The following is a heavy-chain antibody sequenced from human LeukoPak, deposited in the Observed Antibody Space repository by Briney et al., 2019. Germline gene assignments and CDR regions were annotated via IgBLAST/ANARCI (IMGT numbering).Heavy chain of an antibody. Sequence: GGSLRLSCAASGFTFSSYWMSWVRQAPGKGLEWVANINQDGSEKYYVDSAKGRFTISRDNAKNSLYLQMNSLRTEDTAVYYCARATWYGDYVDYWGQGTLVTVSS. D-gene: IGHD4-17*01. J-gene: IGHJ4*02. V-gene: IGHV3-7*04. CDR1: GFTFSSYW. CDR2: INQDGSEK. CDR3: ARATWYGDYVDY.